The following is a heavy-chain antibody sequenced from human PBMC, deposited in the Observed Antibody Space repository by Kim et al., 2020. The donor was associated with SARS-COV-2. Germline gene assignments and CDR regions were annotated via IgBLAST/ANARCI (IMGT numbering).Heavy chain of an antibody. CDR2: IFPGDSET. D-gene: IGHD5-12*01. Sequence: GESLKISCKSSGYSFSNHWIGWVRQRPGKGLEWMGVIFPGDSETRYSPSFQGHVTISVDKSISTAFLHWTSLQASDSAIYYLARHEVATGYFQHWGQGTL. V-gene: IGHV5-51*01. CDR1: GYSFSNHW. CDR3: ARHEVATGYFQH. J-gene: IGHJ1*01.